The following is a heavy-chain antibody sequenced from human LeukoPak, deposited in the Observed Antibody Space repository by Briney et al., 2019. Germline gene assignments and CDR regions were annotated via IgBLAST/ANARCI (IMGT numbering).Heavy chain of an antibody. CDR2: IYHSGST. CDR1: GYSISSGHY. CDR3: ARDGSAVAGTNFDY. D-gene: IGHD6-19*01. Sequence: SETLSLTCSVSGYSISSGHYWGWIRQPPGKGLEWIGSIYHSGSTYYNPSLKSRVTIPVDTSKNQFSLKLSSVTAADTAVYYCARDGSAVAGTNFDYWGQGTLVTVSS. V-gene: IGHV4-38-2*02. J-gene: IGHJ4*02.